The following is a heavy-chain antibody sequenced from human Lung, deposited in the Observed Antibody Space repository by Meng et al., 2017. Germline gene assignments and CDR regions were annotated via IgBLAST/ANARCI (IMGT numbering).Heavy chain of an antibody. CDR3: ASGWFGELFGYFDL. V-gene: IGHV7-4-1*02. CDR2: INTNTGNP. J-gene: IGHJ2*01. D-gene: IGHD3-10*01. CDR1: GYTFTSYA. Sequence: QVQLVQFGSELKKPGASVKVSCKAPGYTFTSYAMNWVRQAPGQGLEWMGWINTNTGNPTYAQGFTGRFVFSLDTSVSTAYLQISSLKAEDTAVYYCASGWFGELFGYFDLWGRGTLVTVSS.